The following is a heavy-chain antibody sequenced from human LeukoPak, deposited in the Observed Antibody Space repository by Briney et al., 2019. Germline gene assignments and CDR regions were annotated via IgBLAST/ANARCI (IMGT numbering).Heavy chain of an antibody. CDR3: ARDHGIPGSGSGRFDY. V-gene: IGHV3-21*06. CDR1: GFTFSSYS. J-gene: IGHJ4*01. CDR2: IRSSSSYI. Sequence: GGSLRLSCAPSGFTFSSYSMNWVRQAPGKGLEWVSSIRSSSSYICYADSVKGRFPISRDYAKNFLYLQMNSLRIEDTAVYYYARDHGIPGSGSGRFDYWGHGTLVTVSS. D-gene: IGHD3-10*01.